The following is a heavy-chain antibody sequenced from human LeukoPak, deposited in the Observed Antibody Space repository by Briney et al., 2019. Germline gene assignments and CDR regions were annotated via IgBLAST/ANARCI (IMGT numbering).Heavy chain of an antibody. J-gene: IGHJ4*02. V-gene: IGHV4-38-2*02. CDR2: IYHSGST. CDR1: GYSISSGYY. D-gene: IGHD3-16*01. CDR3: ARGRAWLGGLGEFDY. Sequence: SETLSLTCTVSGYSISSGYYWGWIRQPPGKGLEWIGSIYHSGSTYYNPSLESRVTISVDTSKNQFSLKLSSVTAADTAVYYCARGRAWLGGLGEFDYWGQGTLVTVSS.